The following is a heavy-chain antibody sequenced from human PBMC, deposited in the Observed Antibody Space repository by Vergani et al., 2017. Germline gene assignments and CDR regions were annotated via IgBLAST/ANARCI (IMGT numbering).Heavy chain of an antibody. CDR2: INHSGST. D-gene: IGHD3-22*01. CDR3: ARSTYYYDSSGYPASFDY. V-gene: IGHV4-34*01. CDR1: GGSFSGYY. Sequence: QLQLQQWGAGLLKPSETLSLTCAVYGGSFSGYYWSWIRQPPGKGLEWIGEINHSGSTNYNPSLKSRVTISVDTSKNQFSLKLSSVTAADTAVYYCARSTYYYDSSGYPASFDYWGQGTLVTVSS. J-gene: IGHJ4*02.